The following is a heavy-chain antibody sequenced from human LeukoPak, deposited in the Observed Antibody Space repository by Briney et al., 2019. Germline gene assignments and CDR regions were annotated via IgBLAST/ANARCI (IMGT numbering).Heavy chain of an antibody. CDR1: GFTFSSYS. CDR3: ARDRMGSADYTGTFDY. J-gene: IGHJ4*02. V-gene: IGHV3-21*01. CDR2: ISSSSSYI. D-gene: IGHD3-3*01. Sequence: PGGSLRLSCAASGFTFSSYSMNWVRQAPGKGLEWVSSISSSSSYIYYADSVKGRFTISSDNAKNSLDLQMNSLRAEDTAVYYCARDRMGSADYTGTFDYWGQGTLVTVSS.